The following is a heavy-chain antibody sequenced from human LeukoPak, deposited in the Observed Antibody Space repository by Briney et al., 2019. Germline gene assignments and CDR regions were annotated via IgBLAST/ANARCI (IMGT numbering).Heavy chain of an antibody. D-gene: IGHD6-6*01. J-gene: IGHJ4*02. CDR1: GGSFSGYY. CDR2: INHSGST. V-gene: IGHV4-34*01. CDR3: ARKWARRGYFDY. Sequence: TPSETLSLTCAVYGGSFSGYYWSWIRQPPGKGLEWIGEINHSGSTNYNPSLKSQVTISVDTSKNQFSLKLSSVTAADTAVYYYARKWARRGYFDYWGQGTLVTVSS.